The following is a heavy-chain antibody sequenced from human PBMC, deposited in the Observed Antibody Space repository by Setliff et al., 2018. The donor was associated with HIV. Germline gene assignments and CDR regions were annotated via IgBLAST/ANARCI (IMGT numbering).Heavy chain of an antibody. CDR1: GYTFVDDG. Sequence: ASVKVSCKASGYTFVDDGITWVRQAPGQGLEWMGWIGAYNGDTKYAQKFQDRVTMTIDTSASTAYMELRSLTSDDTAMYYCARGGYSSGYYNYYYYMDVWGKGTTVTVSS. CDR3: ARGGYSSGYYNYYYYMDV. D-gene: IGHD3-22*01. J-gene: IGHJ6*03. V-gene: IGHV1-18*01. CDR2: IGAYNGDT.